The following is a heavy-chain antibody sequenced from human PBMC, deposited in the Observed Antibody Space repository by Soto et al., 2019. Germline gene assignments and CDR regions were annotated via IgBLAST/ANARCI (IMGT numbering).Heavy chain of an antibody. Sequence: ASVKVSCKASGYTFTSYGISWVRQAPGQGLEWMGWISAYNGNTNYAQKLQGRVTITRDTSTSTAYMELSSLRSEDTAVYYCAREAIVLVPADNYYYYYGMDFWGQGTTVTVSS. CDR2: ISAYNGNT. D-gene: IGHD2-2*01. V-gene: IGHV1-18*01. CDR3: AREAIVLVPADNYYYYYGMDF. CDR1: GYTFTSYG. J-gene: IGHJ6*02.